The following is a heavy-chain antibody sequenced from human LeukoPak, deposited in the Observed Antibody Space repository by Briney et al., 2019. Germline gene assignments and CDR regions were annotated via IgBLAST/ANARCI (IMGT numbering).Heavy chain of an antibody. CDR2: ISSSGSTI. CDR3: ARSSSSWYGGYY. Sequence: GGSLRLSCAASGFIFSSYEMNWVRQAPGKGLEWVSFISSSGSTIYYADSVKGRSTISRDNAENSLYLQMNSLRAEDTAVYYCARSSSSWYGGYYWGQGTLVTVSS. V-gene: IGHV3-48*03. CDR1: GFIFSSYE. J-gene: IGHJ4*02. D-gene: IGHD6-13*01.